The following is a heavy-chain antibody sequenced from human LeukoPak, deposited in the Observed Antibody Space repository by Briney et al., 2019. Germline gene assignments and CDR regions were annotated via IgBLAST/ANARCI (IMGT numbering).Heavy chain of an antibody. CDR3: ARYSGIEVARAWFDP. CDR1: GGSISSGPYY. Sequence: SETLSLTCTVSGGSISSGPYYWGWIRQPPGKGLEWIGNIYYGENTYYNPSLKSRVTISIDTSKNQFYLKLSSLTAADTAVYYCARYSGIEVARAWFDPWGQGTLVTVSS. V-gene: IGHV4-39*01. J-gene: IGHJ5*02. CDR2: IYYGENT. D-gene: IGHD6-19*01.